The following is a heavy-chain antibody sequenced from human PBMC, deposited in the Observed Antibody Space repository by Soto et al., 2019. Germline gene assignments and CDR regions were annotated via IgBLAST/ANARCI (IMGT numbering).Heavy chain of an antibody. V-gene: IGHV1-8*01. J-gene: IGHJ6*03. CDR2: MNPNSGNT. CDR1: GYTFTSYD. D-gene: IGHD6-19*01. CDR3: LRVYSRYSSGWRYYYYYYMDV. Sequence: ASVKVSCKASGYTFTSYDINWVRQATGQGLEWMGWMNPNSGNTGYAQKFQGRVTMTRNTSISTAYMELSSLRTEDTAVYYCLRVYSRYSSGWRYYYYYYMDVWGKGTTVTVSS.